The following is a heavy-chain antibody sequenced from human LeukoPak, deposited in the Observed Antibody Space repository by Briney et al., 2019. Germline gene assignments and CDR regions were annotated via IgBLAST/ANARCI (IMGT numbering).Heavy chain of an antibody. V-gene: IGHV3-7*01. D-gene: IGHD2-2*01. J-gene: IGHJ3*02. CDR3: AREVPGAMNAFDI. Sequence: NIKEDGSYRYYGDSVRGRFIISRDNAKNSLYLQMDSLRAEDTALYYCAREVPGAMNAFDIWGQGTMVTVSS. CDR2: IKEDGSYR.